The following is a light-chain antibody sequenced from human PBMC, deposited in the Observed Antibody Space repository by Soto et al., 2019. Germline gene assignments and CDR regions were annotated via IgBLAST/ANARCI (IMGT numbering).Light chain of an antibody. CDR1: SSNIGSDT. V-gene: IGLV1-44*01. J-gene: IGLJ3*02. CDR3: ASWDASLNGWV. CDR2: RSN. Sequence: QSVLTQPPSASGTPGQRVTISCSGSSSNIGSDTVNWYQQLPGMAPKLLIHRSNQRPSGVPGRFSGSKSGTSASLAISGLQSEDEADYYCASWDASLNGWVFGGGTKLTVL.